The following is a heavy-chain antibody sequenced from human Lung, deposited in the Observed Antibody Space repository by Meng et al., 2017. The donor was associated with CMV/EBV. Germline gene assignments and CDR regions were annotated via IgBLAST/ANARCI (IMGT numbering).Heavy chain of an antibody. Sequence: SXTLSLTCTVSGDSITDYYWIWIRQPPGKAPQYIGDVFYTGSTTYNPSLKGRVFISLDSSKSQFSLKLSSVTAADTAVYYCARVQAGSFDVWGQGTVVTVSS. CDR2: VFYTGST. CDR3: ARVQAGSFDV. J-gene: IGHJ3*01. CDR1: GDSITDYY. V-gene: IGHV4-59*01.